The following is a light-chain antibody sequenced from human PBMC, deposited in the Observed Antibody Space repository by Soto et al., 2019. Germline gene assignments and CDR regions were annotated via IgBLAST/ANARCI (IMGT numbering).Light chain of an antibody. Sequence: DIQLTQSPSFLSASVGDRVTITCRASQGISSYLAWYQQKPGKAPKLLIYAASTLQSGVPSRFSGSGSGTEFTLTISSLQPEDFATYCCQQLNSFGQGTKLEIK. V-gene: IGKV1-9*01. CDR3: QQLNS. J-gene: IGKJ2*01. CDR2: AAS. CDR1: QGISSY.